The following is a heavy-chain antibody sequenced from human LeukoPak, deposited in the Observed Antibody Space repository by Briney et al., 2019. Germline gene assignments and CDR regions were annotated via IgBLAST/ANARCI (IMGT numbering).Heavy chain of an antibody. CDR2: ISYDGSNK. CDR3: ARAGVEMATADAFDI. CDR1: GFTFSSYA. V-gene: IGHV3-30-3*01. J-gene: IGHJ3*02. D-gene: IGHD5-24*01. Sequence: GGSLRLSCAASGFTFSSYAMHWVRQAPAKGLEGVAVISYDGSNKYYADSVQGRFTISRDNSKNTLYLQMNSLRAEDTAVYYCARAGVEMATADAFDIWGQGTMVTVSS.